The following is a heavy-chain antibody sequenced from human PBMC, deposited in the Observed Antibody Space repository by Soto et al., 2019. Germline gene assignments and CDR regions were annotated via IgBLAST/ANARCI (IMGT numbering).Heavy chain of an antibody. Sequence: QVQLQESGPGLVKPSQTLSLTCTVSGGSISSGDYYWSWIRQPPGKGLEWIGYIYYSGSTYYNPSLKSRMTISVDTSKNQFSLNLTSVTAADTAVYYCARWLGYGPHFDYWGQGTLVTVSS. CDR2: IYYSGST. J-gene: IGHJ4*02. D-gene: IGHD5-12*01. V-gene: IGHV4-30-4*01. CDR3: ARWLGYGPHFDY. CDR1: GGSISSGDYY.